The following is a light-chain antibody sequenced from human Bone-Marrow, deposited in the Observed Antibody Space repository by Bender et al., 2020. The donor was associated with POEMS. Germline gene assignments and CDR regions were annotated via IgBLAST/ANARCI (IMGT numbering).Light chain of an antibody. CDR1: SSDIGNLDY. CDR3: SSYSSSSTMWL. J-gene: IGLJ3*02. Sequence: QSALTQPRSVSGSPGQSVTISCTGTSSDIGNLDYVSWYQQHPGKAPKLMIYDVSNRPSGVSDRFSGSKSGNTASLTIFGLQAEDEADYYCSSYSSSSTMWLFGGGTKLTVL. V-gene: IGLV2-11*01. CDR2: DVS.